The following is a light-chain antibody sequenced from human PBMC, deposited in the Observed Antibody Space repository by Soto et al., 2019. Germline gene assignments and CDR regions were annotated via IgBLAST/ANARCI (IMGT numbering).Light chain of an antibody. CDR2: GAS. Sequence: EIVLSQSPATLSLYNGERATLSCRASQSVSSYLAWYQQKPGQAPRLLIYGASSRATGIPPRFSRSESGTDFTLTIISLGPEYSALSYCQQPPRRPITFGQGTRLETK. CDR1: QSVSSY. V-gene: IGKV3-11*01. J-gene: IGKJ5*01. CDR3: QQPPRRPIT.